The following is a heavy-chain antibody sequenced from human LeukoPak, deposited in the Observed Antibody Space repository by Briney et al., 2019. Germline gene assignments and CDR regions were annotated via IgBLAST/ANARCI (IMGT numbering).Heavy chain of an antibody. V-gene: IGHV1-69*05. J-gene: IGHJ1*01. CDR2: IIPIFGTA. D-gene: IGHD3-22*01. CDR1: GYTFTGYY. CDR3: ATTYYYDSSGYYSAEYFQH. Sequence: ASVKVSCKASGYTFTGYYMHWVRQAPGQGLEWMGRIIPIFGTANYAQKFQGRVTITTDESTSTAYMELSSLRSEDTAMYYCATTYYYDSSGYYSAEYFQHWGQGTLVTVSS.